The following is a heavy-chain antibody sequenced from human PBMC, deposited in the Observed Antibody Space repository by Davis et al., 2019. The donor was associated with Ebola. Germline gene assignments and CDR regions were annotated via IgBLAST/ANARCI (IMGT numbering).Heavy chain of an antibody. D-gene: IGHD3-9*01. Sequence: GESLKISCAASGFTVSSNYMSWVRQAPGKGLEWVSYISSSGSTIYYADSVKGRFTISRDNAKNSLYLQMNSLRAEDTALYYCAKGLRYFDWLTAFDYWGQGTLVTVSS. J-gene: IGHJ4*02. V-gene: IGHV3-11*01. CDR3: AKGLRYFDWLTAFDY. CDR1: GFTVSSNY. CDR2: ISSSGSTI.